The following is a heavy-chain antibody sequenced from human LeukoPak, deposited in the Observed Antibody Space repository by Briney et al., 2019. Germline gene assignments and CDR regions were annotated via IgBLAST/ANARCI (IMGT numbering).Heavy chain of an antibody. CDR3: ARSPSVEMAPHYFFDY. CDR1: GGTFSSYT. D-gene: IGHD5-24*01. CDR2: IIPSLGIA. J-gene: IGHJ4*02. V-gene: IGHV1-69*02. Sequence: SVKVSCKASGGTFSSYTISWVRQAPGQGLEWMGRIIPSLGIANYAQKFQGRVTITADKSTSTAYMELSSLRSEDTAVYYCARSPSVEMAPHYFFDYWGQGTLVTVSS.